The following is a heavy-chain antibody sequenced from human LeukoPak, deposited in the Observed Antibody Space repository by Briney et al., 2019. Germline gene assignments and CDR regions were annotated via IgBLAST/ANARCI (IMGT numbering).Heavy chain of an antibody. CDR1: GFTFSSYS. D-gene: IGHD6-13*01. V-gene: IGHV3-48*01. J-gene: IGHJ5*02. CDR2: ISSSSSTI. CDR3: ARASRSSWYDYNWFDP. Sequence: GGSLRLSCAASGFTFSSYSMNWVRQAPGKGLEWVSYISSSSSTIYYADSVKGRFTITRDNAKNSLYLQMNSLRAEDTAVYYCARASRSSWYDYNWFDPWGQGTLVTVSS.